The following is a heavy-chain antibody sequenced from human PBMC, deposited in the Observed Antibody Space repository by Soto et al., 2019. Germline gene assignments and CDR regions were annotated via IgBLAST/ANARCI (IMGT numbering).Heavy chain of an antibody. CDR2: ISYDGSNK. CDR1: GFTFSSDA. D-gene: IGHD2-15*01. Sequence: QVQLVESGGGVVQPGRSLRLSCAASGFTFSSDAMHRVRQAPGKRLEGVAVISYDGSNKYYADSLKGRFTISRDNSKNTLYLIMNSLRAEDTAVYYCARDHVVVAATFRASYYGMDVWGQGTTVTVSS. J-gene: IGHJ6*02. CDR3: ARDHVVVAATFRASYYGMDV. V-gene: IGHV3-30-3*01.